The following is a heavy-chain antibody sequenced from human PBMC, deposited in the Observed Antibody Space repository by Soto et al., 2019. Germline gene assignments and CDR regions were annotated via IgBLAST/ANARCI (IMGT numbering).Heavy chain of an antibody. CDR3: ARSRHDYSNFDAFDI. D-gene: IGHD4-4*01. Sequence: QVHLVESGGGVVQPGRSLRLSCAASGFTFSSYGMHWVRQAPGKGLAWVAVIWYDGSNKYYADSVKGRFTISRDNSKNRLYMQMNSLSAEDTAVYYCARSRHDYSNFDAFDIWGQGTMVTLSS. V-gene: IGHV3-33*01. CDR2: IWYDGSNK. J-gene: IGHJ3*02. CDR1: GFTFSSYG.